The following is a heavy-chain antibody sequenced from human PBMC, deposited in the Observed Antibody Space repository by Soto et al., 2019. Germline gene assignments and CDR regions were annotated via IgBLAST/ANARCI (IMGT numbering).Heavy chain of an antibody. CDR3: ARGGWQFDY. J-gene: IGHJ4*02. Sequence: GGSLRLSCAASGFTFSSYSMNWVRQAPGKGLEWVSYISSSSSTIYYADSVKGRFTISRDNAKNSLYLQMNSLRAEDTAVYYCARGGWQFDYWGQGTLVTVSS. D-gene: IGHD2-15*01. CDR2: ISSSSSTI. V-gene: IGHV3-48*01. CDR1: GFTFSSYS.